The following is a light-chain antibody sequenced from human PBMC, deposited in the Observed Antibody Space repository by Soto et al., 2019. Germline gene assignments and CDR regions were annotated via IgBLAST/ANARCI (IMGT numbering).Light chain of an antibody. CDR3: CSYAGSSSWV. CDR2: EGS. Sequence: QSALTQPASVSGYPGQSIAISCTGTSSDIGSYNLVSWYQQHPGKAPKFMIYEGSKRPSGVSNRFSGSKSGNTASLTISGLQAEDEADYYCCSYAGSSSWVFGGGTKLTVL. CDR1: SSDIGSYNL. J-gene: IGLJ3*02. V-gene: IGLV2-23*01.